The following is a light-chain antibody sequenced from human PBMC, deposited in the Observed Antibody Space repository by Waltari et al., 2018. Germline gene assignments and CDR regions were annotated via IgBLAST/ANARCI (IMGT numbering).Light chain of an antibody. J-gene: IGLJ2*01. CDR2: EDN. V-gene: IGLV6-57*03. CDR1: SGNIATNY. CDR3: QSFDSSHVV. Sequence: FMLTQPHSVSESPGKTVTISCTRSSGNIATNYVQWYQQRPGSAPTKVIYEDNQRPSGVPDRFSGSIDRSSNSASLIISGLKAEDEADYFCQSFDSSHVVFGGGTKLTVL.